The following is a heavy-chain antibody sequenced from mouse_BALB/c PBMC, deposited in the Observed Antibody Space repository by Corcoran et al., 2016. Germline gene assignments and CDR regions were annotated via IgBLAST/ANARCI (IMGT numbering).Heavy chain of an antibody. CDR1: GYTFTNYG. D-gene: IGHD2-1*01. J-gene: IGHJ4*01. CDR3: ARQVGNYGGAMDY. V-gene: IGHV9-3-1*01. Sequence: QIQLVQSGPELKKPGETVKISCKASGYTFTNYGMNWVKQAPGKGLKWMGWINTYTGEPTYADDFKGRFAFSLETSASTAYLQINNLKNEDTATYFCARQVGNYGGAMDYWGQGTSVTVSS. CDR2: INTYTGEP.